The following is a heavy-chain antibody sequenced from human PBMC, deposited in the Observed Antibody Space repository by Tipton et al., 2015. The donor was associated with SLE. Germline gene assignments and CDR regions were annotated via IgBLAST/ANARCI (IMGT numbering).Heavy chain of an antibody. V-gene: IGHV3-23*01. CDR1: GFTFSSYA. D-gene: IGHD1/OR15-1a*01. J-gene: IGHJ4*02. CDR2: ISGSGGST. CDR3: AKDDPEQRRFDY. Sequence: FLRLSCAASGFTFSSYAMSWVRQAPGKGLEWVSAISGSGGSTYYADSVKGRFTISRDNSKNTLYLQMNSLRAEDTAVYYCAKDDPEQRRFDYWGQGTLVTVSS.